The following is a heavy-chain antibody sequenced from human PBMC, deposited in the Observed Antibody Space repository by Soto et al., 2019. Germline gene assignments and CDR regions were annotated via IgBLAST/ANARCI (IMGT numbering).Heavy chain of an antibody. V-gene: IGHV3-30*18. Sequence: PGGSLRLSCAASGFTFSSYGMHWVRQAPGKGLEWVAVISYDGSNKYYADSVKGRFTISRDNSKNTLYLQMNSLRAEDTAVYYCAKPRRGYTYGDDAFDIWGQGTMVTVSS. CDR3: AKPRRGYTYGDDAFDI. D-gene: IGHD5-18*01. CDR1: GFTFSSYG. CDR2: ISYDGSNK. J-gene: IGHJ3*02.